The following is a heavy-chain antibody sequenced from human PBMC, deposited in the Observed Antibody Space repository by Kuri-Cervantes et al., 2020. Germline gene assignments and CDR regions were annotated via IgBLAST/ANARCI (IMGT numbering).Heavy chain of an antibody. CDR2: IYYSGST. Sequence: SETLSLTCTVSGGSISSGGYYWSWIRQHPGKGLEWIGYIYYSGSTYYNPSLKSRVTISVDTSKNQFSLKLSSVTAADTAVYYCARVLRSSSSKGGYYFDYWGQGTLVTVSS. J-gene: IGHJ4*02. CDR1: GGSISSGGYY. CDR3: ARVLRSSSSKGGYYFDY. D-gene: IGHD6-6*01. V-gene: IGHV4-31*03.